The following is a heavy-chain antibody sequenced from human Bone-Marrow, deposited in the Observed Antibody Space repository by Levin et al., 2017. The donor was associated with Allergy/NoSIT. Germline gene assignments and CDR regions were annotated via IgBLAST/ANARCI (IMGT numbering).Heavy chain of an antibody. CDR2: TSYDGSKI. J-gene: IGHJ4*02. Sequence: GGSLRLSCAASGFVFNRYTMHWVRQAPGKGLEWVAITSYDGSKIYYADSVKGRFTISRDDSKNTVFLEMNSMRPEDTAVYYCARNSNFDNSGYYFFEYWGQGTLVTVSS. D-gene: IGHD3-22*01. CDR3: ARNSNFDNSGYYFFEY. CDR1: GFVFNRYT. V-gene: IGHV3-30-3*01.